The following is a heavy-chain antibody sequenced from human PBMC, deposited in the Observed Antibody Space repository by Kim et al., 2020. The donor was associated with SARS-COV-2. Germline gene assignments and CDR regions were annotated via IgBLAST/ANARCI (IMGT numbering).Heavy chain of an antibody. D-gene: IGHD1-1*01. Sequence: GGSLRLSCAASGFTFGSYAMTWVRQAPGKGLEWVSVISYSGGSTGFADSVKGRFTISRDNSKNTVYLQMNSLRAEDTALYYCAKLFSTTLYKACDSW. V-gene: IGHV3-23*01. CDR1: GFTFGSYA. J-gene: IGHJ5*01. CDR3: AKLFSTTLYKACDS. CDR2: ISYSGGST.